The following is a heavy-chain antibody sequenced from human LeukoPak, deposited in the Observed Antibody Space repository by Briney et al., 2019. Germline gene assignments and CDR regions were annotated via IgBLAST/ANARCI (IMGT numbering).Heavy chain of an antibody. Sequence: GESLKISCQGSGYTSTSYWISWVRQMPGGGLEWMGRIDPSDSYTNYSPSFQGHVTISADKSITTAYLQWSSLKASDTAIYYCTGHPGIASDLGVWGQGTTVTVSS. CDR2: IDPSDSYT. J-gene: IGHJ6*02. CDR3: TGHPGIASDLGV. CDR1: GYTSTSYW. V-gene: IGHV5-10-1*01. D-gene: IGHD6-13*01.